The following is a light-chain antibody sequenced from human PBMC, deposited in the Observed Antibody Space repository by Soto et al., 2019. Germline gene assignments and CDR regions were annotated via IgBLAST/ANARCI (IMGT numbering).Light chain of an antibody. Sequence: DIVMTQSPDSLAVSLGERATINCESSQTILYSSNNNNYLAWYQQKPGQPPKLLIYWASTRESGVPDRFSGSGSGSDFTLTISSLQAEDVAVYYCHQYLSAPWTFGQGTQVEIK. CDR3: HQYLSAPWT. V-gene: IGKV4-1*01. J-gene: IGKJ1*01. CDR1: QTILYSSNNNNY. CDR2: WAS.